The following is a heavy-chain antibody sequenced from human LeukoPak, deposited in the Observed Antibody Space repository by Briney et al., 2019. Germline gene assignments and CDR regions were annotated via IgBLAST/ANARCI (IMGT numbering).Heavy chain of an antibody. V-gene: IGHV3-74*01. J-gene: IGHJ4*02. CDR1: GVTFSSYW. CDR2: INSDGSST. CDR3: ARGERRAIYYFDY. Sequence: GGSLRLSCAASGVTFSSYWMHWVRQAPGKGLVWVSRINSDGSSTSYADSVKGRFTISRDNAKNTLYLQMNSLRAEDTAVYYCARGERRAIYYFDYWGQGTLVTVSS.